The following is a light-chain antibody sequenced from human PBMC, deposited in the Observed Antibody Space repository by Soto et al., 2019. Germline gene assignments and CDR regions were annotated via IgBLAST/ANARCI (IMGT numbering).Light chain of an antibody. Sequence: QSGLTQPASVSGAPGQSMTIPCTGTSSDVGGYNYVSWYQQHPGKAPKLMIYDVSNRPSGVSNRFSGSKSGNTASLTISGLQTENEADYYCSSYTSSSTLLGTGTKVTV. CDR2: DVS. J-gene: IGLJ1*01. V-gene: IGLV2-14*01. CDR3: SSYTSSSTL. CDR1: SSDVGGYNY.